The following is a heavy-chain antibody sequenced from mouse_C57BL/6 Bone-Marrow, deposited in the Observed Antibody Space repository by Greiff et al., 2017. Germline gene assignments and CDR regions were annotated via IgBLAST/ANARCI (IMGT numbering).Heavy chain of an antibody. CDR2: INYDGSST. D-gene: IGHD2-2*01. V-gene: IGHV5-16*01. CDR3: ARDCMVIHWYFDV. J-gene: IGHJ1*03. Sequence: EVMLVESEGGLVQPGSSMKLSCTASGFTFSDYYMAWVRQVPEKGLEWVANINYDGSSTYYLDSLKSRFIISRDNAKNILYLQMSSLKSEDTATYYCARDCMVIHWYFDVWGTGTTVTVSS. CDR1: GFTFSDYY.